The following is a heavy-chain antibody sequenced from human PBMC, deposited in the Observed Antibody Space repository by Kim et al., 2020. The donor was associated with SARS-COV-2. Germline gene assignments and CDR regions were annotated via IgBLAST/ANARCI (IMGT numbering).Heavy chain of an antibody. D-gene: IGHD6-25*01. Sequence: KRDGSAKDYVDTVEGRFTISRDNANNSLYLQMNSLRGEDTAVYYGTAFGNWGRGTLVTVSS. CDR3: TAFGN. CDR2: KRDGSAK. V-gene: IGHV3-7*03. J-gene: IGHJ4*02.